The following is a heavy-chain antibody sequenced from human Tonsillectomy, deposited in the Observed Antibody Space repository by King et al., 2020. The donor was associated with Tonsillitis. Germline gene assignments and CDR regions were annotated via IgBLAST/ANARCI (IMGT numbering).Heavy chain of an antibody. CDR2: IRSKAYGGTT. CDR3: TRAWHWSGYYTGGMDV. V-gene: IGHV3-49*04. D-gene: IGHD3-3*01. CDR1: GFTFGDYA. J-gene: IGHJ6*02. Sequence: VQLVESGGGLVQPGRSLRLSCTASGFTFGDYAMSWVRQAPGKGLEWVCFIRSKAYGGTTEYAASVKGRFTISRDDSKSIAYLQMNSLKTEDTAVYYCTRAWHWSGYYTGGMDVWGQGTTVTVSS.